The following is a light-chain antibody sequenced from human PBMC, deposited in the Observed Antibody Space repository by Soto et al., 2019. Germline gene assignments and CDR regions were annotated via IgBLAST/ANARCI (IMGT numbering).Light chain of an antibody. J-gene: IGKJ5*01. Sequence: DIQMTQSPSSLSASVGDRVTITSQASQDISNHLNWYQQTTGKAPKLLIYDASNLETGVPSRFSGSGSGTDFTVPISRLQPEDFETYSCQQYYNLPITFGQGTRLEIK. CDR1: QDISNH. V-gene: IGKV1-33*01. CDR3: QQYYNLPIT. CDR2: DAS.